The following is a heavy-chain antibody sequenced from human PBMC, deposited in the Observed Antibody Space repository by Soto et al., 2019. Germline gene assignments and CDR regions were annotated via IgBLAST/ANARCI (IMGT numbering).Heavy chain of an antibody. Sequence: EVQLVESGGGLVQPGGSLRLSCAASGFTVSSNYMSWVRQAPGKGLEWVSVIYSGGSTYYADSVKGRFTISRDNTKNTLYLQMTSLRAEDTAVYYCARANYYDTWGQGTLVTVSS. CDR1: GFTVSSNY. D-gene: IGHD3-22*01. J-gene: IGHJ4*02. CDR2: IYSGGST. CDR3: ARANYYDT. V-gene: IGHV3-66*01.